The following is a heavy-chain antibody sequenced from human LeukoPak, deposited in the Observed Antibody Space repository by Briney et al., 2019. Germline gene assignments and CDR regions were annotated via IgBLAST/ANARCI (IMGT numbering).Heavy chain of an antibody. CDR2: XYSGGTT. V-gene: IGHV3-53*01. Sequence: GGSLRLSCAASGFXXSXXXXXXVXXXPXKXXEWVSAXYSGGTTYYADSVKGRFTISRDNSKNTLYLQMNSLRAEDTAVYYCAREGSGTYSFDFWGQGTLVSVSS. CDR1: GFXXSXXX. J-gene: IGHJ4*02. D-gene: IGHD1-26*01. CDR3: AREGSGTYSFDF.